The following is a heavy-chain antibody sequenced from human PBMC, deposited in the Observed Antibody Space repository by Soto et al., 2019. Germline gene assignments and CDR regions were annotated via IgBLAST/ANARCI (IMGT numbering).Heavy chain of an antibody. J-gene: IGHJ4*02. D-gene: IGHD2-15*01. CDR2: IIPIFGTA. CDR3: ARVCSGGSCYSDVDY. CDR1: GGTFSRYA. Sequence: QVQLVQSGAEVKKPGSSVKVSCKASGGTFSRYAISWVRQAPGQGLEWMGGIIPIFGTANYAQKFQGRVTITADESTSTAYMELSSLRSEDTAVYYCARVCSGGSCYSDVDYWGQGTLVTVSS. V-gene: IGHV1-69*12.